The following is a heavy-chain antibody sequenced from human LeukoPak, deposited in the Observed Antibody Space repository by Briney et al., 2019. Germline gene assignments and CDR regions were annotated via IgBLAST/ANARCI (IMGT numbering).Heavy chain of an antibody. CDR3: ARTPSSEQQLSFDN. Sequence: GGSLRLSCAASGFTFSSYSMNWVRQAPGKGLEWGSYISSSSSTIYYADSVKGRFTISRDNAKNSLSLQMNSLRAEDTAAYYCARTPSSEQQLSFDNWGQGTLVTVSS. V-gene: IGHV3-48*04. CDR2: ISSSSSTI. J-gene: IGHJ4*02. CDR1: GFTFSSYS. D-gene: IGHD6-13*01.